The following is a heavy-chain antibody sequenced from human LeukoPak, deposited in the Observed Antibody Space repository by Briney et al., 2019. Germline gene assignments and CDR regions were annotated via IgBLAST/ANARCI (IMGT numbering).Heavy chain of an antibody. Sequence: GGSLRLSCAASGFTFSNYAVSWVRQAPGKGLEWVSAISGSGVSTFYADSVKGRFTVSRDNSKNTLYLHMNSLRAEDTAVYYCAKDSDYNSGSFDYWGQGTLVTVSS. J-gene: IGHJ4*02. CDR3: AKDSDYNSGSFDY. CDR1: GFTFSNYA. CDR2: ISGSGVST. D-gene: IGHD3-10*01. V-gene: IGHV3-23*01.